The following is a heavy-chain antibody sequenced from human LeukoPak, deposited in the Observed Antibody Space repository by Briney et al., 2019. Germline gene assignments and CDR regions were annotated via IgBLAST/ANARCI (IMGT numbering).Heavy chain of an antibody. V-gene: IGHV3-23*01. CDR2: ISGSGGNT. CDR3: AKEDYCSGGSCYWLAFDF. J-gene: IGHJ3*01. Sequence: GGSLRLSCAASGFIFSNFAMSWVRQAPGKGPEWVSTISGSGGNTYYTDPVKGRFTISRDNSKNTLYLQMNSLRAEDTAVYYCAKEDYCSGGSCYWLAFDFWGQGTMVTVSS. D-gene: IGHD2-15*01. CDR1: GFIFSNFA.